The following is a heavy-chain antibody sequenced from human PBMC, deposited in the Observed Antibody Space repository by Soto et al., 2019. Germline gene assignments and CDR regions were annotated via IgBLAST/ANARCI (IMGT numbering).Heavy chain of an antibody. CDR2: IYYSGNT. CDR3: ARQYYFGSGSYYHRPFDF. CDR1: WGLSGGSSCY. V-gene: IGHV4-39*01. J-gene: IGHJ4*02. Sequence: LSHPCTVVWGLSGGSSCYRGWIHQPPGKGLEWIGSIYYSGNTYYNPSLKSRVTISVDTAKNQFSLKLSSVTAADTAVYYCARQYYFGSGSYYHRPFDFWGEGTRVNVSS. D-gene: IGHD3-10*01.